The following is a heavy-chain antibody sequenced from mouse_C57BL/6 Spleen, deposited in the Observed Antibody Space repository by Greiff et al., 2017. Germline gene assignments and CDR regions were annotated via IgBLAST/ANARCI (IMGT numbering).Heavy chain of an antibody. Sequence: EVQLQQSGPELVKPGASVKISCKASGYTFTDYYMNWVKQSHGKSLEWIGDINPNNGGTSYNQKFKGKATLTVDKSSSTAYMGLRSLTSEDSAVYYCARGGYSNPFDYWGQGTTLTVSS. V-gene: IGHV1-26*01. J-gene: IGHJ2*01. CDR1: GYTFTDYY. D-gene: IGHD2-5*01. CDR2: INPNNGGT. CDR3: ARGGYSNPFDY.